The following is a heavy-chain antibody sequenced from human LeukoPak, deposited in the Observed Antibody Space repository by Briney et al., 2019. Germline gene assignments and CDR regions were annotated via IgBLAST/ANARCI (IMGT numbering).Heavy chain of an antibody. CDR1: GGSISSGGYY. J-gene: IGHJ4*02. CDR3: ARGVTYSSSSDHFDY. V-gene: IGHV4-31*03. CDR2: IYYSGST. D-gene: IGHD6-6*01. Sequence: PSETLSLTCTVSGGSISSGGYYWSWIRQHPGKGLEWIGYIYYSGSTYYNPSLKSRVTISVDTSKNQFSLKLSSVTAADTAVYYRARGVTYSSSSDHFDYWGQGTLVTVSS.